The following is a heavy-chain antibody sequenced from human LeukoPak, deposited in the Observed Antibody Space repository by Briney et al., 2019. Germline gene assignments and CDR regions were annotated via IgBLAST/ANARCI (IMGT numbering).Heavy chain of an antibody. Sequence: TSETLSLTCTVSGGSISSYYWSWIRQPAGKGLEWIGRIYTSGSTNYNPSLKSRVTMSVDTSKNQFSLKLSSVTAADTAVYYCARGRKYYDFWSGHNAFDIWGQGTMVTVSS. D-gene: IGHD3-3*01. CDR3: ARGRKYYDFWSGHNAFDI. V-gene: IGHV4-4*07. J-gene: IGHJ3*02. CDR1: GGSISSYY. CDR2: IYTSGST.